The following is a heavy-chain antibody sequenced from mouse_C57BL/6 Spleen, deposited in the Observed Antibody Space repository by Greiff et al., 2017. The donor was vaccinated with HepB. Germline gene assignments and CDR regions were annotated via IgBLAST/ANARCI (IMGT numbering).Heavy chain of an antibody. CDR3: ARQGYDYSAWFAY. CDR1: GYSFTGYY. CDR2: INPSTGGT. D-gene: IGHD2-4*01. Sequence: SGPELVKPGASVKISCKASGYSFTGYYMNWVKQSPEKSLEWIGEINPSTGGTTYNQKFKAKATLTVDKSSSTAYMQLKSLTSEDSAVYYCARQGYDYSAWFAYWGQGTLVTVSA. V-gene: IGHV1-42*01. J-gene: IGHJ3*01.